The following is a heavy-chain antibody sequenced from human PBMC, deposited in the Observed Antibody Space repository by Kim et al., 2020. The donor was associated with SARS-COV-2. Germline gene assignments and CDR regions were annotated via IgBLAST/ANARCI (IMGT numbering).Heavy chain of an antibody. CDR3: ARGGRGWDY. D-gene: IGHD6-19*01. Sequence: GNPTYAQGFTGRFVFSLDTSVSTAYLQISSLKAEDTAVYYCARGGRGWDYWGQGTLVTVSS. V-gene: IGHV7-4-1*02. J-gene: IGHJ4*02. CDR2: GNP.